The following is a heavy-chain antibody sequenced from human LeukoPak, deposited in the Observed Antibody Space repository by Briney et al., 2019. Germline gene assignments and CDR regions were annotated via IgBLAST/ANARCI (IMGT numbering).Heavy chain of an antibody. CDR3: ATYSGNYQSAY. J-gene: IGHJ4*02. D-gene: IGHD1-26*01. Sequence: GASVKVSCKASGYTFTGYYMHWVRQAPGQGLEWMGRINPNNGGTNYAQEFQGRVTMTRDTSISTAYMGLSRLRSDDTAIYYCATYSGNYQSAYWGQGTLVTVSS. V-gene: IGHV1-2*06. CDR2: INPNNGGT. CDR1: GYTFTGYY.